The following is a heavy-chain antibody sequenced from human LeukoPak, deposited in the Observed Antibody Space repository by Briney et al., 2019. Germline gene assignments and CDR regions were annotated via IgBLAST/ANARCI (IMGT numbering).Heavy chain of an antibody. CDR2: ISNGGSI. D-gene: IGHD5-18*01. J-gene: IGHJ4*02. CDR1: GFSISSYA. V-gene: IGHV3-64*01. Sequence: GGSLRLSCAASGFSISSYALHWVRQAPGKGLQYVSGISNGGSIDYANSVKGRFTISRYNSKNTLYLQMGSLRPDDMAVYYCARDFSYGSGFDYWGQGILVTVSS. CDR3: ARDFSYGSGFDY.